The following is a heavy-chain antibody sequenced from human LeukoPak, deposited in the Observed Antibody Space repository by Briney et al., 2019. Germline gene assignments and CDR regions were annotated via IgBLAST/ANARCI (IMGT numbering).Heavy chain of an antibody. CDR2: ITGSGATT. V-gene: IGHV3-23*01. Sequence: PGGSLRLSCTASGFTFSSYGMHWVRQAPGKGLEWVSAITGSGATTYSADSVKGRFSISRDNSMNTLYLQMNSLRAEDTAVYYCTQHSGTSGGYRFFYWGQGTLVTVSS. D-gene: IGHD3-10*01. CDR3: TQHSGTSGGYRFFY. J-gene: IGHJ4*02. CDR1: GFTFSSYG.